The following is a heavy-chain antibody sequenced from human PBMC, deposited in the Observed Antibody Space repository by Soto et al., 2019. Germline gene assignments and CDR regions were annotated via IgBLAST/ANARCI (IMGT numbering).Heavy chain of an antibody. J-gene: IGHJ4*02. D-gene: IGHD2-2*02. CDR1: GFTFSSLG. CDR2: IWYDGSNS. CDR3: ARVGCSRPNCYTGYYFDY. Sequence: QVQLVESGGGVVQPGRSLRLSCAASGFTFSSLGMHWVRQAPGKGLEWVAVIWYDGSNSYYADSVKGRFTISRDNSKNTLFLQLNSLRAEDTAVYYCARVGCSRPNCYTGYYFDYWGQGTLVTVSS. V-gene: IGHV3-33*01.